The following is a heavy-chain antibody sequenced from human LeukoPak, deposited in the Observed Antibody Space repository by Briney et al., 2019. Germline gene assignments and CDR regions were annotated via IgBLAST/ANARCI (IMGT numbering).Heavy chain of an antibody. CDR1: GFSFGDYS. CDR2: ISSSGSKK. V-gene: IGHV3-48*01. J-gene: IGHJ4*02. Sequence: GGSLRLSCAASGFSFGDYSMNWVRQAPGKGLEWISYISSSGSKKVYADSVKGRFTISGDNFRNSLFLQMNRLRVEDTAVYYCASREWGQGTQVTVSS. CDR3: ASRE.